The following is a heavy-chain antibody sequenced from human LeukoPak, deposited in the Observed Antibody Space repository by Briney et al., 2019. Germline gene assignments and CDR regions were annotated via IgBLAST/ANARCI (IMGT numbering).Heavy chain of an antibody. CDR1: GYTFTSYD. CDR3: ARVDTNDYGDYDFDY. V-gene: IGHV1-8*01. CDR2: MNPNSGNT. J-gene: IGHJ4*02. D-gene: IGHD4-17*01. Sequence: ASVKVSCKASGYTFTSYDINWVRQATGQGLEWMGWMNPNSGNTGYAQKFQGRVTMTRNTSISTAYMELSSLRSEDTAVYYCARVDTNDYGDYDFDYWGRGTLVTVSS.